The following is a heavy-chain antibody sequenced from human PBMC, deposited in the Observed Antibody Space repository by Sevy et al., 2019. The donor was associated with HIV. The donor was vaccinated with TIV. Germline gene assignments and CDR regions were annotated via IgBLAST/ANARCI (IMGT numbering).Heavy chain of an antibody. V-gene: IGHV3-30*18. D-gene: IGHD3-22*01. Sequence: VGYLRLSCAASGFTFSSYGMHWVRQAPGKGLEWVAVISYDGSNKYYADSVKGRFTISRDNSKNTLYLQMNSLRAEDTAVYYCAKADSSGYYYLDYWGQGTLVTVSS. CDR2: ISYDGSNK. J-gene: IGHJ4*02. CDR3: AKADSSGYYYLDY. CDR1: GFTFSSYG.